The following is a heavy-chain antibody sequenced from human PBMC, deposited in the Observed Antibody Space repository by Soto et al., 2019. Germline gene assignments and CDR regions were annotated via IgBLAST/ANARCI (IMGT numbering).Heavy chain of an antibody. J-gene: IGHJ6*02. CDR1: GFSLSNAKMG. V-gene: IGHV2-26*01. Sequence: QVTLKESGPVLVKPTETLMLTCAVSGFSLSNAKMGVSWIRQPPGKALEWLAHIFSNDEESYSTSLKSRLTISKDTSKSQVVLTMTDMDPVDTATYYCARKGDTYYYAMDVWGHGITVTVSS. D-gene: IGHD1-26*01. CDR2: IFSNDEE. CDR3: ARKGDTYYYAMDV.